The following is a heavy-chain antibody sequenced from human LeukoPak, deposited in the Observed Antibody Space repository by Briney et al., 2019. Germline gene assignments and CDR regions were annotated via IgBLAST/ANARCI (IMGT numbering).Heavy chain of an antibody. V-gene: IGHV4-59*08. Sequence: PSETLSLTCTVSGGSISSSYWSWIRQPPGKGLEWIGYIYHSGSTNYNPSLKSRVTISVDTSKNQFSLKLSSVTAADTAVYYCARRSLYYGSGTPASYYMDVWGKGTTVTVSS. CDR1: GGSISSSY. D-gene: IGHD3-10*01. CDR3: ARRSLYYGSGTPASYYMDV. CDR2: IYHSGST. J-gene: IGHJ6*03.